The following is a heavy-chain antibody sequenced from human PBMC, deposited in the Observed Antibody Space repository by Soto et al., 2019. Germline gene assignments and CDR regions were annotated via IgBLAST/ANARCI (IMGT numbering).Heavy chain of an antibody. J-gene: IGHJ4*02. CDR3: ARVGLIVGATLPDY. CDR2: IYYSGST. CDR1: GGSVSSGSYY. V-gene: IGHV4-61*01. Sequence: SETLSLTCTVSGGSVSSGSYYWSWIRQPPGKGLEWIGYIYYSGSTNYNPSLKSRVTISVDTSKNQFSMKLSSVTAADTAVYYCARVGLIVGATLPDYWGQGTLVTVSS. D-gene: IGHD1-26*01.